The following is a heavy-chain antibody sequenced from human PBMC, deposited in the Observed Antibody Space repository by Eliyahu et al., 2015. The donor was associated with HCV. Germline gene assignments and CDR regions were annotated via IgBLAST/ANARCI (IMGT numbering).Heavy chain of an antibody. D-gene: IGHD1-26*01. CDR1: GGSISSGSYY. J-gene: IGHJ2*01. CDR2: IYTSGST. V-gene: IGHV4-61*02. Sequence: QVQLQESGPGLVKPSQTLSLTCTVSGGSISSGSYYWSWIRQPAGKGLEWIGRIYTSGSTNYNPSLKSRVTISVDTSKNQFSLKLSSVTAADTAVYYCARAALKSYNWYFDLWGRGTLVTVSS. CDR3: ARAALKSYNWYFDL.